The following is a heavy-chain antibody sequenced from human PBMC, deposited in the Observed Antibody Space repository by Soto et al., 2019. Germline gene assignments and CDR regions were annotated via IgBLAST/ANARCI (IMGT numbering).Heavy chain of an antibody. CDR3: ARVVPGAEAWFGP. CDR1: GGTFSSYA. J-gene: IGHJ5*02. CDR2: ISLYSDGT. Sequence: ASVKVSCKASGGTFSSYAISWVRQAPGQPLEWLGWISLYSDGTNYAQKFQGRVSMTTDTSTTTAYMELRSLRSDDTAVYYCARVVPGAEAWFGPWGQGTLVTVSS. D-gene: IGHD2-2*01. V-gene: IGHV1-18*01.